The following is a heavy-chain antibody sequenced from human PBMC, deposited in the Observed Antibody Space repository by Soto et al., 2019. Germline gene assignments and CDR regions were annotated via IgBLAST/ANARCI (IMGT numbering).Heavy chain of an antibody. CDR3: AREDSSGSPYSPRDYY. CDR1: GGTFSSYA. CDR2: IIPIFGTA. V-gene: IGHV1-69*13. D-gene: IGHD3-22*01. Sequence: GASVKVSCKASGGTFSSYAISWVRQAPGQGLGWMGGIIPIFGTANYAQKFQGRVTITADESTSTAYMELSSLRSEDTAVYYCAREDSSGSPYSPRDYYWGQGTLVTVSS. J-gene: IGHJ4*02.